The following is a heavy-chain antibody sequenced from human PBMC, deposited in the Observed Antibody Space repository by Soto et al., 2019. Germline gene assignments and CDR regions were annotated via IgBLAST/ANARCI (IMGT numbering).Heavy chain of an antibody. CDR1: GFTFSTYA. CDR2: ISNDESKK. J-gene: IGHJ4*02. V-gene: IGHV3-30-3*01. D-gene: IGHD6-19*01. Sequence: PAGSLRLSCAASGFTFSTYAVHWVRQAPGKGLEWVAVISNDESKKYYANSVKGRFTISRDNSNNTGYLQMNSLRREDTAIYYCARSIAVAGLDYWGPGTLVTVSS. CDR3: ARSIAVAGLDY.